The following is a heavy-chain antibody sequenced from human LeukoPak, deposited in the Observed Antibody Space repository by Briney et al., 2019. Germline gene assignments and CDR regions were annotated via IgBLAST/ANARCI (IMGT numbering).Heavy chain of an antibody. D-gene: IGHD4-23*01. CDR2: ISDSGGST. Sequence: GGSLRLSCAASGFTFSSYAMSWVRQAPGKGLEWVSGISDSGGSTYYANSVKGRFIISRDISKNTLYLHMNSLRAEDTAVYYCAKETVVSYFDYWGQGTLVTVSS. CDR3: AKETVVSYFDY. V-gene: IGHV3-23*01. CDR1: GFTFSSYA. J-gene: IGHJ4*02.